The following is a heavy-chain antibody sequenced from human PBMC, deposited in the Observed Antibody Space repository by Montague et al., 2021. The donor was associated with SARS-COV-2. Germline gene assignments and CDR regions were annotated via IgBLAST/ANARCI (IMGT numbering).Heavy chain of an antibody. Sequence: SLRLSCAASGSTFSSAWMTWVRQSPGKGLEWVGRIKSKAVGGAIQYATSVKGRFTISRDDSANTLYLQMDSLTAEDTAVYYCTADFSDTAEQMAQTDLWGQGTLVTVSS. CDR2: IKSKAVGGAI. D-gene: IGHD5-24*01. V-gene: IGHV3-15*01. CDR3: TADFSDTAEQMAQTDL. J-gene: IGHJ5*02. CDR1: GSTFSSAW.